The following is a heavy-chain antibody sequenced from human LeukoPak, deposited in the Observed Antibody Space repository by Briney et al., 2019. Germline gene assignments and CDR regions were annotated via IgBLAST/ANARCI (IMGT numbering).Heavy chain of an antibody. CDR2: IYHSGNT. Sequence: SETLSLTCTVSAYSISSGYKWGWIRQPPGKGLEWIGSIYHSGNTYYNPSLRSRVTISVDTSKNQFSLKLSSVTAADTAVYYCARVPLYCGGDCYSNYFDYWGQGTLVTVSS. CDR1: AYSISSGYK. V-gene: IGHV4-38-2*02. D-gene: IGHD2-21*02. J-gene: IGHJ4*02. CDR3: ARVPLYCGGDCYSNYFDY.